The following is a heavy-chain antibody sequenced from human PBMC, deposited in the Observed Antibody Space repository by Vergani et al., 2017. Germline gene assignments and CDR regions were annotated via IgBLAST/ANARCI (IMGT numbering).Heavy chain of an antibody. D-gene: IGHD2-8*01. J-gene: IGHJ5*02. CDR2: IYYSGST. CDR1: GFTFSNAW. CDR3: ARQRPKYCTNGVCNSGWFDP. Sequence: VQLLESGGALVQPGGSLRLSCAASGFTFSNAWMSWIRQHPGKGLEWIGYIYYSGSTYYNPSLKSRLTISVDTSKNQFSLKLSSVNAADTAVYYCARQRPKYCTNGVCNSGWFDPWGQGTLVTVSS. V-gene: IGHV4-31*02.